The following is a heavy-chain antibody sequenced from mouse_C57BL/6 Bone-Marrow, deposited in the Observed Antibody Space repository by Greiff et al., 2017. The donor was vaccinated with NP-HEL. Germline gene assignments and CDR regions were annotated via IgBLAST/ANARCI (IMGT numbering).Heavy chain of an antibody. V-gene: IGHV5-12*01. CDR2: ISNGGGST. Sequence: EVQVVESGGGLLQPGGSLKPPCAPPGFTFSDYYLYWVRQTPEKRLEWVADISNGGGSTYYPDTVKGRFTISRDNAKNTLYLQMSRLKSEDTAMYYCGRRQLGFFDYWGQGTTLTVSS. D-gene: IGHD4-1*02. CDR1: GFTFSDYY. J-gene: IGHJ2*01. CDR3: GRRQLGFFDY.